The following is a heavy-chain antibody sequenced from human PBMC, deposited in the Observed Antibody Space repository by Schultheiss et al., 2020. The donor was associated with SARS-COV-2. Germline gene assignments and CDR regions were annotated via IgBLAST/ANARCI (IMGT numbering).Heavy chain of an antibody. V-gene: IGHV3-11*05. CDR2: ISSSSSYT. Sequence: GGSLRLSCAASGFTFSDYYMSWIRQAPGKGLEWVSYISSSSSYTNYADSVKGRFTISRDNAKNSLYLQMNSLRAEDTAVYYCARDAVACSSTSCPSDWGYYYYMDVWGKGTTVTVSS. CDR3: ARDAVACSSTSCPSDWGYYYYMDV. CDR1: GFTFSDYY. D-gene: IGHD2-2*01. J-gene: IGHJ6*03.